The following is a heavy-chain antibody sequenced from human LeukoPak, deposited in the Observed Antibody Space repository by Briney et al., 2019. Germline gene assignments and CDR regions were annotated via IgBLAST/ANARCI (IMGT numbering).Heavy chain of an antibody. Sequence: PGGSLRLSCAASGFTFNTYEMNWVRQAPGKGLEWISYVSANGDTIYYADSVRGRFTISRDNAKNTLYLQMNSLGAEDTAVYYCAKDSGGGYYYFDYWGQGTLVTVSS. CDR3: AKDSGGGYYYFDY. CDR1: GFTFNTYE. J-gene: IGHJ4*02. D-gene: IGHD3-10*01. CDR2: VSANGDTI. V-gene: IGHV3-48*03.